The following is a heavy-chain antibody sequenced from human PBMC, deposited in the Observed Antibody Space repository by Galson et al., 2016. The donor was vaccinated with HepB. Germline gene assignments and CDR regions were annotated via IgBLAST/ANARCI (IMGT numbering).Heavy chain of an antibody. CDR3: ARGTRFSYKWSFDS. J-gene: IGHJ4*02. D-gene: IGHD1-20*01. CDR2: THSSGNS. CDR1: DESIMTHY. V-gene: IGHV4-59*11. Sequence: SETLSLTYDVSDESIMTHYWSWIRQSPGKGLEWLGYTHSSGNSKYNPSLTSRVTMSLDTSRSRFSLRLRSVTAADTAVYFCARGTRFSYKWSFDSWGQGALVTVSS.